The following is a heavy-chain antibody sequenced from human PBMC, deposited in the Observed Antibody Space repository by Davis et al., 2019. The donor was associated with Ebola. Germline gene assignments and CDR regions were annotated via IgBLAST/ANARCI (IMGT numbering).Heavy chain of an antibody. J-gene: IGHJ4*02. CDR2: IYTGDSDT. CDR3: ARSIQLWTPPSFDS. V-gene: IGHV5-51*01. D-gene: IGHD1-1*01. CDR1: GNSFTSHW. Sequence: GESLKISCTASGNSFTSHWIGWVRQLPGKGLDWMGIIYTGDSDTRYSPSFRGQVTISADNAMKTAFLQWSSLKASDNGMYYCARSIQLWTPPSFDSWGQGTLVTVSS.